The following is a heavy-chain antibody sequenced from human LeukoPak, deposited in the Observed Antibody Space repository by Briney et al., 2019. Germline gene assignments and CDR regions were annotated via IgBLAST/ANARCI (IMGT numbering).Heavy chain of an antibody. Sequence: SGGSLGLSCAASGFSFSDSYMSWIRQAPGQGLEWLSYIKSSDTSTFYADSVKGRFTVSRDNAKNSLYLQMNSLRAEDTGVYYCVRDFLGESGAGGYWGQGTLVTVSS. D-gene: IGHD3-10*01. CDR1: GFSFSDSY. CDR2: IKSSDTST. J-gene: IGHJ4*02. V-gene: IGHV3-11*04. CDR3: VRDFLGESGAGGY.